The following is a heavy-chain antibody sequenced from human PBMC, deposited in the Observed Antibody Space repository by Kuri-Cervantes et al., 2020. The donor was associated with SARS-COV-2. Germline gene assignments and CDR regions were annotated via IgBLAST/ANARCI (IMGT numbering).Heavy chain of an antibody. CDR3: ARDWAAAGSGDMWYFDL. V-gene: IGHV3-72*01. CDR2: TRNKANSYTT. CDR1: GYTFTGYY. J-gene: IGHJ2*01. D-gene: IGHD6-13*01. Sequence: SCKASGYTFTGYYMHWVRQAPGKGLEWVGRTRNKANSYTTEYAASVKGRFTISRDDSKNSLYLQMNSLKTEDTAVYYCARDWAAAGSGDMWYFDLWGRGTLVTVSS.